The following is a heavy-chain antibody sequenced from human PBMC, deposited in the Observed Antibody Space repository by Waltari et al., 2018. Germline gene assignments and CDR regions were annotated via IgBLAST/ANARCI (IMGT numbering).Heavy chain of an antibody. V-gene: IGHV4-39*01. CDR2: IYYSGST. CDR1: GGSISSSSYY. CDR3: ARSTRGQRYFDY. J-gene: IGHJ4*02. Sequence: QVQLQESGPGLVKPSETLSLTCTVSGGSISSSSYYWGWIRQPPGKGLEWIGSIYYSGSTYYNPSLKSRVTISVDTSKNQFSLKLSSVTAADTAVYYCARSTRGQRYFDYWGQGTLVTVSS.